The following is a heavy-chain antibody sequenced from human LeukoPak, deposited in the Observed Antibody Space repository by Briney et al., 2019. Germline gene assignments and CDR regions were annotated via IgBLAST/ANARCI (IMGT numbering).Heavy chain of an antibody. Sequence: SETLSLTCTVSGGSVSSGSYYWSWIRQPPGKGLEWIGYIYYSGSTNCNPSLKSRVTISVDTSKNQFSLKLSSVTAADTAVYYCARGAVVPAAPYYFDYWGQGTLVTVSS. V-gene: IGHV4-61*01. CDR2: IYYSGST. D-gene: IGHD2-2*01. CDR1: GGSVSSGSYY. CDR3: ARGAVVPAAPYYFDY. J-gene: IGHJ4*02.